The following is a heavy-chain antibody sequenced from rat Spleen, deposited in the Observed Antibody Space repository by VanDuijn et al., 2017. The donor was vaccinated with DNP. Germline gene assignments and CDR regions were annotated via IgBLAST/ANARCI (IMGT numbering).Heavy chain of an antibody. Sequence: EVQLVESGGGPVQPGRSLKLSCVASGFTFSDYGMAWVRQTPPKGLEWVATISYDGSSTYYRDSVKGRFTISRDNAKSTLYLQMDSLRSEDTATYYCARNRDWFAYWGQGVTVTVSS. CDR1: GFTFSDYG. J-gene: IGHJ2*01. V-gene: IGHV5-29*01. CDR3: ARNRDWFAY. D-gene: IGHD1-6*01. CDR2: ISYDGSST.